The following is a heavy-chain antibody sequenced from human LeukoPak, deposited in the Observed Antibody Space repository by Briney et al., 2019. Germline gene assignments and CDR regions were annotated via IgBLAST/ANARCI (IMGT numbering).Heavy chain of an antibody. CDR1: GFTFSSYG. CDR3: ASMRYQLPLGYGMDV. V-gene: IGHV3-30*02. D-gene: IGHD2-2*01. J-gene: IGHJ6*02. CDR2: IRYDGSNK. Sequence: GGSLRLSCAASGFTFSSYGMHWVRQAPGKGLEWVAFIRYDGSNKYYADSVKGRFTISRDKSKNTLYLQMNTPSAEDTAVYYCASMRYQLPLGYGMDVWGPGTTVTVSS.